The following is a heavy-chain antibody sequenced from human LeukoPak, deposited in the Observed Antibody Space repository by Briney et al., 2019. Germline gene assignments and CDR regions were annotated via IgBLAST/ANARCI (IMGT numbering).Heavy chain of an antibody. CDR2: IYYSGNT. CDR1: GVSISSSNSY. Sequence: KPSETLSLTCTVSGVSISSSNSYWGWICQPPGKGLEWIGSIYYSGNTYYNASLKSQVSISIDTSKNQFSLRLTSVTAADTAVYYCARQTGSGLFILPGGQGTLVTVSS. V-gene: IGHV4-39*01. J-gene: IGHJ4*02. D-gene: IGHD3/OR15-3a*01. CDR3: ARQTGSGLFILP.